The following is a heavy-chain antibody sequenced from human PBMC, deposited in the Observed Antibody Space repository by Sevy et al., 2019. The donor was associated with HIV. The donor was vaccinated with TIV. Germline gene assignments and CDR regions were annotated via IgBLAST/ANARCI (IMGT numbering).Heavy chain of an antibody. CDR1: GFTFSSYE. J-gene: IGHJ4*02. CDR2: IWYDGSNI. D-gene: IGHD3-3*01. CDR3: ARESSHDFWSGYWGYLDY. Sequence: GGSLRLSCAASGFTFSSYEMNWVRQAPGKGLEWVALIWYDGSNIYYSDSAKGRFTISRDDSKNKLYLQMYSLRPEDTAVYYCARESSHDFWSGYWGYLDYWGQGTLVTVSS. V-gene: IGHV3-33*08.